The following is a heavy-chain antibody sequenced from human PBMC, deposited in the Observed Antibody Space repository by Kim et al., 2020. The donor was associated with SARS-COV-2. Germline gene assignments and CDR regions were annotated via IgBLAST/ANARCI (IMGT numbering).Heavy chain of an antibody. D-gene: IGHD3-10*01. V-gene: IGHV3-74*01. CDR3: AREDHSGSGFYL. J-gene: IGHJ4*01. Sequence: RYADSGKGRFTISRDNARNSLYLQMNSLREEDTAVYFCAREDHSGSGFYLWGHGTLVTVSS.